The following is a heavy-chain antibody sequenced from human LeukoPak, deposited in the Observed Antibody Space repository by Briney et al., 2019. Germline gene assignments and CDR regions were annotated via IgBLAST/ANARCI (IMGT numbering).Heavy chain of an antibody. CDR2: ISYDGSNK. Sequence: GGSLRLSCAASGFTFSSCAMSWVRQAPGKGLEWVAVISYDGSNKYYADSVKGRFTISRDNSKNTLYLQMNSLRAEDTAVYYCAKSTTEGYFDYWGQGTLVTVSS. D-gene: IGHD1-14*01. CDR3: AKSTTEGYFDY. CDR1: GFTFSSCA. V-gene: IGHV3-30*18. J-gene: IGHJ4*02.